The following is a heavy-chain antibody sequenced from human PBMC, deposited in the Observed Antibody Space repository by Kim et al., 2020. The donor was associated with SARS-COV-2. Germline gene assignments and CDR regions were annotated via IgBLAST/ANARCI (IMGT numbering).Heavy chain of an antibody. Sequence: KGRFTISRDNAKNSLYLQMNSLRAEDTAVYYCARVSWVVRGVIYYGMDVWGQGTTVTVSS. J-gene: IGHJ6*02. D-gene: IGHD3-10*01. V-gene: IGHV3-11*06. CDR3: ARVSWVVRGVIYYGMDV.